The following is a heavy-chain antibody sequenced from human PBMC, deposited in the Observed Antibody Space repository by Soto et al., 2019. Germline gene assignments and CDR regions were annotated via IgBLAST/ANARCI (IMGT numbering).Heavy chain of an antibody. CDR3: ARSYCADSVSCNWFDP. V-gene: IGHV4-59*01. Sequence: QVQLQESGPGLVKSSETLSLTCSVSGDSSSTYYWGWIRQPPGKGLEWIGYINYSGRSNHNPALKSRLSLSVDASKTQVSLKLTSVTAADTAVYYCARSYCADSVSCNWFDPWGQGTLVVVSS. D-gene: IGHD2-8*02. CDR2: INYSGRS. J-gene: IGHJ5*02. CDR1: GDSSSTYY.